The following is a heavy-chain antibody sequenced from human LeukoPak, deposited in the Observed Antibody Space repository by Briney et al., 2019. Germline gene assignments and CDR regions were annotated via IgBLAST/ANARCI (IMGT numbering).Heavy chain of an antibody. CDR1: GGSFSGYH. CDR3: ARGPYYGMDV. V-gene: IGHV4-34*01. CDR2: INHSGST. J-gene: IGHJ6*02. Sequence: SGTLSLTCAVYGGSFSGYHWSWIRQPPGKGLEWIGEINHSGSTNYNPSLKSRVTISVDTSKNQFSLKLSSVTAADTAVYYCARGPYYGMDVWGQGTTVTVSS.